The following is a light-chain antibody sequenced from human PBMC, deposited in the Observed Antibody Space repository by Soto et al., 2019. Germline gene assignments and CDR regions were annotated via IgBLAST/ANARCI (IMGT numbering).Light chain of an antibody. J-gene: IGLJ1*01. CDR3: SSYTTSNTQV. CDR2: DVS. Sequence: QSVLTHPASVSGAPGQSITISCTGTISDVGGYNYVSWYQQHPGKAPKLLIYDVSNRPSGVSNRFSGSKSGNTASLTISGLQAADEAEYYCSSYTTSNTQVFGTGTKVTVL. V-gene: IGLV2-14*01. CDR1: ISDVGGYNY.